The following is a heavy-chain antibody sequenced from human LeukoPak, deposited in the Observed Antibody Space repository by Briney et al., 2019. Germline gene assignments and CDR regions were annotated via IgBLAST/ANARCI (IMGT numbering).Heavy chain of an antibody. Sequence: PGGSLRLSCAASGFTFSSYWMHWVRQAPGKGLEWVSSISTSSTYIYYADSVRGRFTISRDNAKNSLYLQMNSLRAEDTAVYYCARGRRPDAFDSWGQGTRVTVSS. CDR2: ISTSSTYI. CDR3: ARGRRPDAFDS. J-gene: IGHJ3*02. CDR1: GFTFSSYW. V-gene: IGHV3-21*01.